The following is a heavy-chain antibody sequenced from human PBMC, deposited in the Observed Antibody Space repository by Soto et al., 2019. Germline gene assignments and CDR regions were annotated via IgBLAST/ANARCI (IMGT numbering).Heavy chain of an antibody. V-gene: IGHV1-69*13. Sequence: XSVKVSCKASGGTFSSYAISWVRRAPGQGLEWMGGIIPIFGTANYAQKFQGRVTITADESTSTAYMELSSLRSEDTAVYYCARGLIRGTRGAFDIWGQGAMVTVSS. CDR2: IIPIFGTA. CDR1: GGTFSSYA. CDR3: ARGLIRGTRGAFDI. D-gene: IGHD2-21*01. J-gene: IGHJ3*02.